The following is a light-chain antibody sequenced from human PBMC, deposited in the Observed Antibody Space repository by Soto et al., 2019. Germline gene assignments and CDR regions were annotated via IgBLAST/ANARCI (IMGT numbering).Light chain of an antibody. V-gene: IGLV2-11*01. CDR3: CSYAGRSTSV. CDR2: DVN. CDR1: SSDVGGYDS. J-gene: IGLJ1*01. Sequence: QSVLTQPRSVSGSPGQSVTISCTGTSSDVGGYDSVSWYQQHPGKAPKLMIYDVNKWPSGVPDRFSGSKSGNTASLTISGLQADDEADYYCCSYAGRSTSVFGTGTKVTGL.